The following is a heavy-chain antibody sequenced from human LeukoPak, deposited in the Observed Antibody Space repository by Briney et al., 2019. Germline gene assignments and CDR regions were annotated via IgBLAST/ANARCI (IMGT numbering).Heavy chain of an antibody. D-gene: IGHD3-22*01. CDR1: GFTFSSYA. V-gene: IGHV3-23*01. J-gene: IGHJ3*02. CDR3: AKGAATGYYHDSSGYYGHDAFDI. CDR2: ISGTGNRT. Sequence: GGSLRLSCAASGFTFSSYAMGWGHQAPGKVLEWVSAISGTGNRTYYADSVKGRFTISRDNSKNTLYLQMNSLRAEDTAVYYCAKGAATGYYHDSSGYYGHDAFDIWGQGTMVTVSS.